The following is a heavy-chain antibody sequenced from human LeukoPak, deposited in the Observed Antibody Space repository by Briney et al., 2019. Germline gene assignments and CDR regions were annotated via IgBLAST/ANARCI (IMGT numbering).Heavy chain of an antibody. CDR3: ARVPTLGIYYYYHYMDV. J-gene: IGHJ6*03. Sequence: ASVKVSCKASGGTFSSYAISWVRQAPGQGLEWMGWMNPNTGNTGYAQKFQGRITITRDISINTAYMELSSLRSDDTAVYYCARVPTLGIYYYYHYMDVWGKGTTVTVSS. CDR1: GGTFSSYA. D-gene: IGHD7-27*01. CDR2: MNPNTGNT. V-gene: IGHV1-8*03.